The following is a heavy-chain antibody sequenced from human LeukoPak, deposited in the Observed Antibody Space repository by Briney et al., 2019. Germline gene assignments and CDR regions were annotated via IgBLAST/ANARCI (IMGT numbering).Heavy chain of an antibody. J-gene: IGHJ5*02. CDR1: GFTLTSEA. V-gene: IGHV3-23*01. CDR3: AKCSTSAYTTGWCNWIDP. Sequence: GGSLRLSCVASGFTLTSEAMNWVRQAPGKGLEWVSATVSRGTTQYADSVKGRFTVSRDTSKNTLYLQMNSLRADDTAVYYCAKCSTSAYTTGWCNWIDPWGQGTLVTVSS. D-gene: IGHD6-19*01. CDR2: TVSRGTT.